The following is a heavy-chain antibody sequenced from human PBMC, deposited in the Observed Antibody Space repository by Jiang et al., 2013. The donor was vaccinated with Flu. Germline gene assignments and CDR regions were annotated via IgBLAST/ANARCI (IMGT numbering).Heavy chain of an antibody. J-gene: IGHJ4*02. Sequence: SGAEVKKPGSSVKVSCKASGGTFSSYAISWVRQAPGQGLEWMGGIIPIFGTANYAQKFQGRVTITADESTSTAYMELSSLRSEDTAVYYCARGVDYRLGELSLPGDYWGQGTLVTVSS. V-gene: IGHV1-69*01. CDR3: ARGVDYRLGELSLPGDY. D-gene: IGHD3-16*02. CDR2: IIPIFGTA. CDR1: GGTFSSYA.